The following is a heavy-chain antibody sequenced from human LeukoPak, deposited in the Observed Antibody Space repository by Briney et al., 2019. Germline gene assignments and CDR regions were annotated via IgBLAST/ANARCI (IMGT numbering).Heavy chain of an antibody. Sequence: GASVKVSCTASGYTFTSYGISWVRQAPGQGLEWMGWISAYNGNTNYAQELQGRVTMTTDTSTSTAYMELRRLRSDDTAVYYCAREGGFLEWLSGYGMDVWGQGTTVTVSS. CDR2: ISAYNGNT. D-gene: IGHD3-3*01. V-gene: IGHV1-18*01. J-gene: IGHJ6*02. CDR3: AREGGFLEWLSGYGMDV. CDR1: GYTFTSYG.